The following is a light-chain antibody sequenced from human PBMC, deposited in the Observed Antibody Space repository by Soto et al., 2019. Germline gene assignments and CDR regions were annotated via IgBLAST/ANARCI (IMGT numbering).Light chain of an antibody. V-gene: IGLV2-14*01. Sequence: QSLLTHPASLSGSPGQSITLSCTGTSSDVGGYKYVSWYQHHPGKAPKLMIYEVSNRPSGVSNRFSGSKSGNTASLTISGLQAEDEADYYCSSYTTSSIVFGTGTKVTVL. CDR3: SSYTTSSIV. CDR2: EVS. J-gene: IGLJ1*01. CDR1: SSDVGGYKY.